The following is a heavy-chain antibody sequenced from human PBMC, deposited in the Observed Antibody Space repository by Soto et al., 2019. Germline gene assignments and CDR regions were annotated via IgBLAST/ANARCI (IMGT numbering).Heavy chain of an antibody. CDR2: IDTSRKYI. CDR3: VRDRDWAFDI. Sequence: GESLKISCAASGYIFSDYSMNWVRQAPGKGLEWVSYIDTSRKYIFYRDSVRGRFAISRDNARNSLYLQLNSLRDEDTAVYYCVRDRDWAFDIWGQGTMVTVSS. CDR1: GYIFSDYS. V-gene: IGHV3-48*02. J-gene: IGHJ3*02. D-gene: IGHD3-9*01.